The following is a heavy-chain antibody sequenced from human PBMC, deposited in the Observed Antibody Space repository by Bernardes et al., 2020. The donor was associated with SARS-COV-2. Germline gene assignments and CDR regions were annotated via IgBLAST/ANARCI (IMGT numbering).Heavy chain of an antibody. J-gene: IGHJ6*02. CDR3: ARDNYSYDYVWGSYRYGLPTDYGMDV. V-gene: IGHV1-18*01. D-gene: IGHD3-16*02. CDR2: ISAYNGNT. Sequence: ASVKVSCKASGYTFTSYGISWVRQAPGQGLEWMGWISAYNGNTNYAQKLQGRVTMTTDTSTSTAYMELRSLRSDDTAVYYCARDNYSYDYVWGSYRYGLPTDYGMDVWGQGTTVTVSS. CDR1: GYTFTSYG.